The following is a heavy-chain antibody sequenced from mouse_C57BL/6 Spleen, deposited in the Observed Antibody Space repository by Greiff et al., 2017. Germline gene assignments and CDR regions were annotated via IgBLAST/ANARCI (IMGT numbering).Heavy chain of an antibody. J-gene: IGHJ4*01. Sequence: QVQLQQSGAELVMPGASVKMSCKASGYTFTSYCMHWVKQSPGQGLEWIGEIDPSDSDTNYNQKFKGKATLTVDKSSRTAYMQLSSLTSEDSAVYEGARGTSLGDDWGQGTTVTVSS. CDR3: ARGTSLGDD. CDR2: IDPSDSDT. V-gene: IGHV1-69*01. D-gene: IGHD2-14*01. CDR1: GYTFTSYC.